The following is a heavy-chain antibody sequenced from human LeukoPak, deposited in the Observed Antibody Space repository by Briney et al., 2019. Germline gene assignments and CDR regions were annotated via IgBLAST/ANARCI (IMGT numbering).Heavy chain of an antibody. CDR3: AKDGVVAYLPDY. CDR2: ISGSGVST. Sequence: PGGSLRLACAASGFRFSSYAMSWVRQAPGKGLEWVSAISGSGVSTYYADSVKGRFTISRDNSKNTLYLQMNSLRAEDTAVYYCAKDGVVAYLPDYWGQGTLVTVSS. D-gene: IGHD2-15*01. J-gene: IGHJ4*02. CDR1: GFRFSSYA. V-gene: IGHV3-23*01.